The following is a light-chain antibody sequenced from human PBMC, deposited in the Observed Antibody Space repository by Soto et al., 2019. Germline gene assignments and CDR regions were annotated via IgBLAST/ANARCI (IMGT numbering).Light chain of an antibody. CDR3: QQYGSSSIT. CDR1: QSVSSSY. V-gene: IGKV3-20*01. Sequence: EIVLTQSPGTLSLSPGERATLSCRASQSVSSSYLAWYQQKPGQAPRLLIYGASSRATGIPDRFSGSGSGTDFTLTISRLEPEDFAVDYYQQYGSSSITFGQGTRLEV. CDR2: GAS. J-gene: IGKJ5*01.